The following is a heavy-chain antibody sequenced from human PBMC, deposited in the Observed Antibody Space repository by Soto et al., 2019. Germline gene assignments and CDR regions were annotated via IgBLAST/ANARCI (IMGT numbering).Heavy chain of an antibody. D-gene: IGHD3-3*01. J-gene: IGHJ6*02. V-gene: IGHV4-30-2*05. CDR2: IYHSGST. Sequence: SETLSLTCAVSGGSISSGGYSWSWIRQPPGKGLEWIGYIYHSGSTYYNPSLKSRVTISVDTSKNQFSLKLSSVTAADTAVYYCAKASFWSGSYGMHGWGQGTTVTVAS. CDR3: AKASFWSGSYGMHG. CDR1: GGSISSGGYS.